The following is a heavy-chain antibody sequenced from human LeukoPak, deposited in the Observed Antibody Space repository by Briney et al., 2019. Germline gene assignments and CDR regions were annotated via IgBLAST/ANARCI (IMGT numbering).Heavy chain of an antibody. V-gene: IGHV4-34*01. J-gene: IGHJ4*02. D-gene: IGHD6-19*01. CDR1: GGSFSGYY. Sequence: SETLSLTCAVYGGSFSGYYWSWIRQPPGKGLEWIASGDYSGGPYYNPSLESRVAISADMSKNQISLKLSSVTAADTALYYCARERGEEYSSGWYKTNFFDTWGQGTRVTVSS. CDR3: ARERGEEYSSGWYKTNFFDT. CDR2: GDYSGGP.